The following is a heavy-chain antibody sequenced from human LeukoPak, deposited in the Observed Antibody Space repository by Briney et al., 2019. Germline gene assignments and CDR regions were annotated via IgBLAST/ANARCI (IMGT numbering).Heavy chain of an antibody. CDR2: ISGSGGST. CDR3: AKTLWELLLFDY. D-gene: IGHD1-26*01. CDR1: GFTFRSYA. J-gene: IGHJ4*02. Sequence: GGSLRLSCAASGFTFRSYAMSWVRQAPGKGLEWVSGISGSGGSTYYADSVKGRFTISRDNSKNTLYLQMNSLRAEDTAVYYCAKTLWELLLFDYWGQGTLVTVSS. V-gene: IGHV3-23*01.